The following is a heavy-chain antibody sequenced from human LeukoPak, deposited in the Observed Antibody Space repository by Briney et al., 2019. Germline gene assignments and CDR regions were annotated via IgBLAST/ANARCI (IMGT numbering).Heavy chain of an antibody. CDR1: GLTFSNYG. CDR3: AKGQTGDF. CDR2: IWHDGSNN. D-gene: IGHD1-14*01. Sequence: GGSLRLSCAASGLTFSNYGMHWVRQAPGKGLEWVAFIWHDGSNNWYADSEKGRFTISRDNSKNTLYLQMNSLRGEDTAVYYCAKGQTGDFWGQGTLVTVSS. V-gene: IGHV3-30*02. J-gene: IGHJ4*02.